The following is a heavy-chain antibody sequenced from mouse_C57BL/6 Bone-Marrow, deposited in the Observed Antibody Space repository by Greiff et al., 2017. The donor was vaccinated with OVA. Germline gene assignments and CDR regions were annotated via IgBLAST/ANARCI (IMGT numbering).Heavy chain of an antibody. CDR3: ARSNWDGSYAMDY. V-gene: IGHV1-53*01. Sequence: QVQLQQPGTELVKPGASVKLSCKASGYTFTSYWMHWVKQRPGQGLEWIGNINPSNGGTNYNEKFKSKATLTVDKSSSTSYMQLSSLTSEDSAVDYCARSNWDGSYAMDYWCQGTSVTVSS. CDR2: INPSNGGT. CDR1: GYTFTSYW. D-gene: IGHD4-1*01. J-gene: IGHJ4*01.